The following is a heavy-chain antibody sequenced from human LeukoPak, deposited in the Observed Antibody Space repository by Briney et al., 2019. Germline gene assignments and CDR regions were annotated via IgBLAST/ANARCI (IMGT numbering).Heavy chain of an antibody. D-gene: IGHD3-3*01. CDR3: ASTPPYYDFWSGPTRNDYYYMDV. Sequence: GASVKVSCKASEYTFTGYYMHWVRQAPGQGLEWMGWINPNSGGTNYAQKFQGRVTMTRDTPISTAYMELSRLRSDDTAVYYCASTPPYYDFWSGPTRNDYYYMDVWGKGTTVTVSS. CDR1: EYTFTGYY. CDR2: INPNSGGT. V-gene: IGHV1-2*02. J-gene: IGHJ6*03.